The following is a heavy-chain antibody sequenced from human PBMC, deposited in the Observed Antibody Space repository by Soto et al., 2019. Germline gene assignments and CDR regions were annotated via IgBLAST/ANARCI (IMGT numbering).Heavy chain of an antibody. V-gene: IGHV1-3*01. D-gene: IGHD1-1*01. J-gene: IGHJ6*02. CDR3: ARDHNLAETYYYYYYGMDV. CDR1: GYTFTSYA. Sequence: ASVKVSFKASGYTFTSYAMHWVRQAPGQRLEWMGWINAGNGNTKYSQKFQGRVAITRDTSASTAYMELSSLRSEDTAVYYCARDHNLAETYYYYYYGMDVWGQGTTVTVSS. CDR2: INAGNGNT.